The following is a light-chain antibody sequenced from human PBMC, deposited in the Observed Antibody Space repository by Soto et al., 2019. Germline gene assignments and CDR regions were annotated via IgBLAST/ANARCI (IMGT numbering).Light chain of an antibody. V-gene: IGKV1-39*01. CDR2: ATT. CDR1: QTVISY. CDR3: QQNYNTPPYT. J-gene: IGKJ2*01. Sequence: DIQRTQSPSSMSSSVGDRVTLTCRSSQTVISYLNWYQQKPGQAPKLLIYATTHLQSGVPSRFSGSGSGTEFTLTISSLHPEDFATYFGQQNYNTPPYTVGQGTGLE.